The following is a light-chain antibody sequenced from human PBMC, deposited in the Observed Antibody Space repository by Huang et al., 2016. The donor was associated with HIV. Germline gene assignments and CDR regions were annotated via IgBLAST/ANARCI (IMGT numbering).Light chain of an antibody. J-gene: IGKJ1*01. CDR1: QDISNY. V-gene: IGKV1-17*03. CDR2: AAS. CDR3: LQHDYFHTPT. Sequence: DIKIPNSHSPSSASVGDRVTITCGAIQDISNYLAWFQQKPGKVPKRLIFAASSLQSGVPSRFSGSGSGREFTLTISSLQPEDFATYYCLQHDYFHTPTFDQGTRVEIK.